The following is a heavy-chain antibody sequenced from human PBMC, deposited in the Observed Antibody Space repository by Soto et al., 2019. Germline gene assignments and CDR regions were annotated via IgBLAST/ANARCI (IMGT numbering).Heavy chain of an antibody. CDR3: ARGAFPTWGTYPRDS. CDR1: GFTFTSYW. D-gene: IGHD3-16*02. J-gene: IGHJ4*02. Sequence: EVQLVESGGGLVQPGGSLRLSCAASGFTFTSYWMTWVRQAPGKGLEWVANIKQDGGEKSYVGSVKGRFTISRDNAENSRYLQLDSLRAEDAAVYYCARGAFPTWGTYPRDSWGQGTLVTVSS. V-gene: IGHV3-7*04. CDR2: IKQDGGEK.